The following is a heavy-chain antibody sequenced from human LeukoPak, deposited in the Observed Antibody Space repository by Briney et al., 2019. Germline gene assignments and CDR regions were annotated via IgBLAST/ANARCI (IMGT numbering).Heavy chain of an antibody. CDR2: INPNSGGT. CDR1: GYTFTGYY. CDR3: ARGVLVVVPAATPIDP. D-gene: IGHD2-2*01. J-gene: IGHJ5*02. V-gene: IGHV1-2*02. Sequence: ASVKVSCKASGYTFTGYYMHWVRQAPGQGLEWMGWINPNSGGTNYAQKFQGRVTMTRDTSISTAYMELSRLRSDDTAVYYCARGVLVVVPAATPIDPWGQGTLVTVSS.